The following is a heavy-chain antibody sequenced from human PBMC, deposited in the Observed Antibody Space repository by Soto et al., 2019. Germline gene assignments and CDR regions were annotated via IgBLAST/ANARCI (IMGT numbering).Heavy chain of an antibody. Sequence: PSETLSLTCTISGGSISVYYWSWIRQSPRRGLEWIGYVYDNGRPYYSPSLKRRVTISADTSKNQISLKLTSATAADTAVYYCARGVGSSPPRYWGRGTLVTVSS. CDR3: ARGVGSSPPRY. D-gene: IGHD3-9*01. J-gene: IGHJ4*02. CDR2: VYDNGRP. CDR1: GGSISVYY. V-gene: IGHV4-59*01.